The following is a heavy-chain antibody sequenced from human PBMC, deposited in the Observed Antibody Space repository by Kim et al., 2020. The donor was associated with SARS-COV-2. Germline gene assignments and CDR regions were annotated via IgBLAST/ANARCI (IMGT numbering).Heavy chain of an antibody. CDR2: ISWDGVTT. CDR3: GKEVLRWTGSSPFYGVDV. V-gene: IGHV3-43*01. D-gene: IGHD2-21*01. CDR1: GFLFDDYS. J-gene: IGHJ6*02. Sequence: GGSLRLSCATSGFLFDDYSMHWVRQVPGKGLEWVALISWDGVTTYYAASVKGRFTISRDSSKNSLYLQMNSLRTEDTALYYCGKEVLRWTGSSPFYGVDVWGRGTTVTVSS.